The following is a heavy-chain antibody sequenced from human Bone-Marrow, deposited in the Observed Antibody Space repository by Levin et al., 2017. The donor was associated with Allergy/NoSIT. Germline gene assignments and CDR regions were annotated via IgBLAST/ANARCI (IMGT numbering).Heavy chain of an antibody. V-gene: IGHV4-4*07. D-gene: IGHD3-22*01. Sequence: SETLSLTCTVSGGSISSYYWSWIRQPAGKGLEWIGRIYTSGSTNYNPSLKSRVTMSVDTSKYQFSLKLSSVTAADTAVYYCAREGDYYDSSGYQVRFDYWGQGTLVTVSS. CDR1: GGSISSYY. J-gene: IGHJ4*02. CDR3: AREGDYYDSSGYQVRFDY. CDR2: IYTSGST.